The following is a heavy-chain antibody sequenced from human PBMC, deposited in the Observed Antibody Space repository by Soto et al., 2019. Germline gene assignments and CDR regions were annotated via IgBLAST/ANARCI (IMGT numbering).Heavy chain of an antibody. CDR2: IYYSGST. CDR3: ARAGLGDGSDL. Sequence: QVQLQESGPGLVKPSETLSLTCTVSGGSVSSGSYYWSWIRQPPGKGLEWIGYIYYSGSTKYNPSLKSRFTISVDTSKNQFSLKLSSVTAADTAVYYCARAGLGDGSDLWGQGTLVTVSS. V-gene: IGHV4-61*01. J-gene: IGHJ5*02. CDR1: GGSVSSGSYY. D-gene: IGHD1-26*01.